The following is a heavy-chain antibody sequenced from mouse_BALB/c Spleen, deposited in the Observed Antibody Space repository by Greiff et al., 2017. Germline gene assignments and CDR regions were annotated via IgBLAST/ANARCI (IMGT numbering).Heavy chain of an antibody. CDR2: INSNGGST. CDR1: GFPFSSNG. CDR3: ASLPYFDY. D-gene: IGHD5-5*01. V-gene: IGHV5-6-3*01. Sequence: DVMLVESGGGLVQPGGSLKLPCAASGFPFSSNGMSWVRQTPDKRLELVATINSNGGSTYYPDSVKGRFTISRDNAKNTLYLQMSSLKSEDTAMYYCASLPYFDYWGQGTTLTVSS. J-gene: IGHJ2*01.